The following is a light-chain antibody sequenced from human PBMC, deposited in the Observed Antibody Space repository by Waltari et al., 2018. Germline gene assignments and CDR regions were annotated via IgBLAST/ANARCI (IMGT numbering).Light chain of an antibody. CDR1: KRISSY. J-gene: IGKJ3*01. CDR2: AAS. V-gene: IGKV1-39*01. CDR3: QQTYSLFT. Sequence: DIQMTQSPSFLSPSVGARVTITCRASKRISSYLNWYQMKPGRAPELLIYAASSLQSGGTSRCSGSGTGTEFTLTIRSLQADDFEYYYCQQTYSLFTFGPGTKVDFK.